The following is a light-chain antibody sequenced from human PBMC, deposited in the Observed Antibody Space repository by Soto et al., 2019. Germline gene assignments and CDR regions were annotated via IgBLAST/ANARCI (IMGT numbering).Light chain of an antibody. V-gene: IGKV3-20*01. CDR2: GAS. Sequence: ENVLTQSPGPLSLSPGERATLSCRASQSVSSNYVAWCQQKPGQAPKLLIYGASRRATGIPDRFSGSCSGIAFILTVSRLEPEDFAMYYCQQSGKSFPLSFGGGTKLEI. J-gene: IGKJ4*01. CDR3: QQSGKSFPLS. CDR1: QSVSSNY.